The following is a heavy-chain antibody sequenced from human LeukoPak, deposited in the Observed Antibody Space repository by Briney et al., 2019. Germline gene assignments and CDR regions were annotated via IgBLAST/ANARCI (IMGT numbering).Heavy chain of an antibody. V-gene: IGHV3-53*01. CDR3: AREYRQAGVIDY. D-gene: IGHD2-2*01. CDR2: FYSGGST. Sequence: GGSLRLSCAASGFTFSTYWMTWVRQAPGKGLEWVSVFYSGGSTYYADSVKGRFTISRDNSKNTLYLQINNVRAEDTAVYYCAREYRQAGVIDYWGQGTLVTVSS. CDR1: GFTFSTYW. J-gene: IGHJ4*02.